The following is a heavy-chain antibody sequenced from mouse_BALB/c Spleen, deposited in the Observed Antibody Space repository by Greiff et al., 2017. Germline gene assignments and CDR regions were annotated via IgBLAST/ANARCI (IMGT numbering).Heavy chain of an antibody. J-gene: IGHJ4*01. D-gene: IGHD2-1*01. CDR2: ISTYYGNT. CDR3: ARSYGNYEGYYAMDY. Sequence: VKLVESGPELVRPGVSVKISCKGSGYTFTDYAMHWVKQSHAKSLEWIGVISTYYGNTNYNQKFKGKATMTVDKSSSTAYMELARLTSEDSAIYYCARSYGNYEGYYAMDYWGQGTSVTVSS. V-gene: IGHV1-67*01. CDR1: GYTFTDYA.